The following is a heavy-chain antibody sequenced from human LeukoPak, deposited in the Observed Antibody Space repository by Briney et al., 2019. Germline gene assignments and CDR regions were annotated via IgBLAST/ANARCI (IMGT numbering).Heavy chain of an antibody. V-gene: IGHV3-30*02. J-gene: IGHJ5*02. CDR2: IRYDGSNK. CDR3: AREVIVGANNWFDP. Sequence: GGSLRLSCAASGFTFSSYGMHWVRQAPGKGLEWVAFIRYDGSNKYYADSVKGRFTISRDNAKNSLYLQMNSLRAEDTAVYYCAREVIVGANNWFDPWGQGTLVTVSS. D-gene: IGHD1-26*01. CDR1: GFTFSSYG.